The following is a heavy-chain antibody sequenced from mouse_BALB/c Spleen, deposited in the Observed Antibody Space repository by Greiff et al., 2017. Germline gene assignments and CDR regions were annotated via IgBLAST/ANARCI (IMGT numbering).Heavy chain of an antibody. Sequence: EVMLVESGGGLVQPGGSLRLSCATSGFTFTDYYMSWVRQPPGKALEWLGFIRNKANGYTTEYSASVKGRFTISRDNSQSILYLQMNTLRAEDSATYYCARDFGYYGSSLDYWGQGTTLTVSS. CDR1: GFTFTDYY. CDR3: ARDFGYYGSSLDY. D-gene: IGHD1-1*01. V-gene: IGHV7-3*02. CDR2: IRNKANGYTT. J-gene: IGHJ2*01.